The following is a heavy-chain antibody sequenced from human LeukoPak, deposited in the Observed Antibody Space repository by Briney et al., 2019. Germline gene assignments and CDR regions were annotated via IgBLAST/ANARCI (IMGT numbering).Heavy chain of an antibody. CDR1: GFTFSSYW. D-gene: IGHD3-10*01. J-gene: IGHJ4*02. Sequence: GGSLRLSCAASGFTFSSYWIHWVRQAPGKGLVWVSHINSDGSSTTYADSVKGRFTISRDNAKNTLYLQMNSLRAEDTAVYYCAREPYGSGSSDYWGQGTLVTVSS. CDR3: AREPYGSGSSDY. CDR2: INSDGSST. V-gene: IGHV3-74*01.